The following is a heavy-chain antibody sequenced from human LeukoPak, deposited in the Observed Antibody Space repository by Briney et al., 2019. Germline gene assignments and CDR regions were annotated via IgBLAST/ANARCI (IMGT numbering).Heavy chain of an antibody. J-gene: IGHJ4*02. D-gene: IGHD4-17*01. Sequence: GGSLRLSCAASGFTFSSYGMHWVRQAPGKGLEWVAVISYDGSNKYYADSVKGRFTISRDNSKNTLYLQMNSLRAEDTAVYYCAKDNSYGDGYFDYWGQGTLVTVSS. V-gene: IGHV3-30*18. CDR1: GFTFSSYG. CDR2: ISYDGSNK. CDR3: AKDNSYGDGYFDY.